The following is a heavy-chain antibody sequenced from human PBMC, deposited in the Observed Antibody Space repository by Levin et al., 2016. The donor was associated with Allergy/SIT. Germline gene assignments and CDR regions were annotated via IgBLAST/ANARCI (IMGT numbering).Heavy chain of an antibody. J-gene: IGHJ6*02. CDR2: ISGNGGST. CDR3: AKGIYDIAPQMPFYYYGMDV. V-gene: IGHV3-43*02. Sequence: WIRQPPGKGLEWVSLISGNGGSTYYAGSVKGRFTISRDNSKNSLYLQMNSLRAEDTALYYCAKGIYDIAPQMPFYYYGMDVWGQGTTVTVSS. D-gene: IGHD3-9*01.